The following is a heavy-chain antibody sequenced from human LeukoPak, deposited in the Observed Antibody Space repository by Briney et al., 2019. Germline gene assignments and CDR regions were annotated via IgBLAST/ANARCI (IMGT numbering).Heavy chain of an antibody. D-gene: IGHD3-22*01. J-gene: IGHJ4*02. CDR2: IWYDGSNK. CDR3: ARDFEDYYDSSGYAPFDY. CDR1: GFTFSSYG. Sequence: PGRPLRLSCAASGFTFSSYGMHWVRQAPGKGLEWVAVIWYDGSNKYYADSVKGRFTISRDNSKNTLYLQMNSLRAEDTAVYYCARDFEDYYDSSGYAPFDYWGQGTLVTVSS. V-gene: IGHV3-33*01.